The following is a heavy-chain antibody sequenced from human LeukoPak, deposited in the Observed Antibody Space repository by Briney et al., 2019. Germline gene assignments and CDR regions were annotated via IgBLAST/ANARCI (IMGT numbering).Heavy chain of an antibody. CDR2: IYYSGST. V-gene: IGHV4-61*05. J-gene: IGHJ4*02. CDR3: ARVIAVAGGVPPRYFDY. D-gene: IGHD6-19*01. CDR1: GGSISSSSYY. Sequence: PSETLSLTCTVSGGSISSSSYYWGWIRQPPGKGLEWIGYIYYSGSTNYNPSLKSRVTISVDTSKNQFSLKLSSVTAADTAMYYCARVIAVAGGVPPRYFDYWGQGTLVTVSS.